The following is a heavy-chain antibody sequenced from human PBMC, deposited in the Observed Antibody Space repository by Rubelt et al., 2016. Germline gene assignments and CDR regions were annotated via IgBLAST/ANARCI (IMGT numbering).Heavy chain of an antibody. Sequence: QATGEGLEWVSFIGGSGGSTNYADSVKGRFTISRDNSKNTLYMQMNSLRAEDTAVYYCARAPLIYDSSDYFDYWGQGTLVTVSS. CDR3: ARAPLIYDSSDYFDY. V-gene: IGHV3-23*01. D-gene: IGHD3-22*01. CDR2: IGGSGGST. J-gene: IGHJ4*02.